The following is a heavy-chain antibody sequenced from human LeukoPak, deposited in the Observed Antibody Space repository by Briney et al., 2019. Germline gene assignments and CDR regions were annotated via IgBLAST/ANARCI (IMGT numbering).Heavy chain of an antibody. J-gene: IGHJ4*02. CDR3: ARDLELVVPAANSPRGYFDY. D-gene: IGHD2-2*01. Sequence: ASVKVSCKASGCTFTSYGISWVRQAPGQGLEWVGWISAYKGNTNYAQKLQGRVTMTTDTSTSTAYMELRSLRSDDTAVYYCARDLELVVPAANSPRGYFDYWGQGTLVTVSS. CDR1: GCTFTSYG. V-gene: IGHV1-18*04. CDR2: ISAYKGNT.